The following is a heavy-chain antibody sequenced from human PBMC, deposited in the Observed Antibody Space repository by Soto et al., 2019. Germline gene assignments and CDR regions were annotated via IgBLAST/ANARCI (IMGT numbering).Heavy chain of an antibody. Sequence: SETLSLTCTVSGGSISSGGYYWSWIRQHPGKGLEWIGYIYYSGSTYYNPSLKIRVTISVDTSKNQFSLKLSSVTAADTAVYYCARVMKAAGTSWFDPWGQGTLVTVSS. CDR1: GGSISSGGYY. J-gene: IGHJ5*02. CDR3: ARVMKAAGTSWFDP. D-gene: IGHD6-13*01. V-gene: IGHV4-31*03. CDR2: IYYSGST.